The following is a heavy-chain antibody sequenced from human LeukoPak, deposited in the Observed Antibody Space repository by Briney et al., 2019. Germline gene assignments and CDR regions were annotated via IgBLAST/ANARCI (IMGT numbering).Heavy chain of an antibody. V-gene: IGHV3-30*04. J-gene: IGHJ5*02. CDR1: GFTFSSYA. CDR3: ARDHGINWFDP. CDR2: ISYDGSNK. Sequence: PGGSLRLSCAASGFTFSSYAMHWVRQAPGKGLEWVAVISYDGSNKYYADSVKGRFTISRDNSKNTLYLQMNSLRAEDTAVYYCARDHGINWFDPWGQGTLVTVSS.